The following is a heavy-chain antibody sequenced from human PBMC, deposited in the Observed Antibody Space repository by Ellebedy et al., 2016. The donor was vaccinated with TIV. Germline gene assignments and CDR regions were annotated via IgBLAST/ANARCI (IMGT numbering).Heavy chain of an antibody. Sequence: SLKISCAASGVTFDEHAMHWVRQAPGKGLEWVSGIMWDNNKIDYADSVKGRFTISRDNARNSVHLQMNSLKVEDTALYHCVKDMTAGGADVWGQGTMVTVSS. CDR1: GVTFDEHA. V-gene: IGHV3-9*01. CDR3: VKDMTAGGADV. CDR2: IMWDNNKI. J-gene: IGHJ6*02. D-gene: IGHD2-21*02.